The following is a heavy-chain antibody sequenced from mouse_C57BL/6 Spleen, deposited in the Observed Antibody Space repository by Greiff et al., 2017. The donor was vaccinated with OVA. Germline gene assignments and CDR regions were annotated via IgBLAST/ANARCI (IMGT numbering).Heavy chain of an antibody. Sequence: VHVKQSGAELVRPGSSVKMSCKTSGYTFTSYGINWVKQRPGQGLEWSGYIYIGNGYTEYNEKFQGKATLSSDTSSSTAYMQLSSLTAEDSAIDFCARYYGTLMDYWGQGTSVTGSS. CDR2: IYIGNGYT. J-gene: IGHJ4*01. CDR3: ARYYGTLMDY. CDR1: GYTFTSYG. D-gene: IGHD2-1*01. V-gene: IGHV1-58*01.